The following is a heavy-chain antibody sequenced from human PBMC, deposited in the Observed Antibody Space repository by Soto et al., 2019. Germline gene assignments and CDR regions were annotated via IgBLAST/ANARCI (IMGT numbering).Heavy chain of an antibody. Sequence: ASVKVSCKASGYTFTSYDINWVRQATGQGLEWMGWMNPNSGNTGYAQKFQGRVTMTRNTSMSTAYMELSSLRSEDTAVYYYARGVMKLRDAFDIWGQGTMVTVSS. CDR2: MNPNSGNT. CDR3: ARGVMKLRDAFDI. D-gene: IGHD3-3*01. CDR1: GYTFTSYD. J-gene: IGHJ3*02. V-gene: IGHV1-8*01.